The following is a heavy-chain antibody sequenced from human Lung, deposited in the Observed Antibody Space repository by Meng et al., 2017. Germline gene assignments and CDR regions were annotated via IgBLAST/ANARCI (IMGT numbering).Heavy chain of an antibody. CDR1: GGSITSSTW. J-gene: IGHJ4*02. Sequence: QLQGSGPGRVKPSGTLSLTCAVSGGSITSSTWWSWVRQTPGKGLEWFGEIFHSGSTNYNPPLESRVTISVDKSKNQFSLKVYSVTAADTATYYCARFDISSSGRGDYWGQGILVTVSS. CDR2: IFHSGST. V-gene: IGHV4-4*02. CDR3: ARFDISSSGRGDY. D-gene: IGHD1-26*01.